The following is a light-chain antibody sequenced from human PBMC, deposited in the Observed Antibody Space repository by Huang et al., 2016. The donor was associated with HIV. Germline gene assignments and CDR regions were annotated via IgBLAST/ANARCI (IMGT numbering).Light chain of an antibody. V-gene: IGKV1-39*01. CDR3: QQTHSTPPYT. J-gene: IGKJ2*01. CDR1: QNINNY. Sequence: DIHMTQSPSSLSASVGDRVTITCRASQNINNYLNWYQQKPGKVPKLLIYGASTLQSGVASRFSGSGSGTDFTLTISSLQSEDLATYYCQQTHSTPPYTFGQGTKVEI. CDR2: GAS.